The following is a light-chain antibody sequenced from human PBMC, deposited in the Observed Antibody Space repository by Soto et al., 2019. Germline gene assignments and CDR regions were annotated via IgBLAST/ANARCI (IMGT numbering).Light chain of an antibody. Sequence: DIQMTQSPSTLSASVGDRVTITCRASQSISTWLAWYQQKPGKAPKVMIHDASSLESGVPSRFSGSGSGTEFTLTISSLQPDDFATDYCQQYNSYSYTFGQGTKLEIK. CDR1: QSISTW. CDR2: DAS. V-gene: IGKV1-5*01. J-gene: IGKJ2*01. CDR3: QQYNSYSYT.